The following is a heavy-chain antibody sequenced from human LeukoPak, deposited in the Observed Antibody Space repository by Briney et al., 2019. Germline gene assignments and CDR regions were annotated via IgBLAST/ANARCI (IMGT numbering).Heavy chain of an antibody. V-gene: IGHV3-30-3*01. Sequence: GGSLRLSCAASGFTFSSYAMHWVRQAPGTGLEWVAVISYDGSNKYYADSVKGRFTISRDNSKNTLYLQMNSLRAEDTAVYYCARYCSSTSCYGAFDIWGQGTMVTVSS. CDR2: ISYDGSNK. J-gene: IGHJ3*02. D-gene: IGHD2-2*01. CDR1: GFTFSSYA. CDR3: ARYCSSTSCYGAFDI.